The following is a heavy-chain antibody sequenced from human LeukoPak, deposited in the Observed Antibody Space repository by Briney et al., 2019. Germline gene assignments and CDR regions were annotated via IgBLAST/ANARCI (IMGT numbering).Heavy chain of an antibody. J-gene: IGHJ4*02. CDR3: ASPYALGHGY. CDR1: GFNFNIYS. CDR2: ISSSSTYI. V-gene: IGHV3-21*04. D-gene: IGHD3/OR15-3a*01. Sequence: PGGSLRLSCAASGFNFNIYSMYWVRQAPGKGLEWVSSISSSSTYIFDADSVKGRFTISRDNAKSSVYLQMNDLRAEDTAVYYCASPYALGHGYWGQGTLVTVSS.